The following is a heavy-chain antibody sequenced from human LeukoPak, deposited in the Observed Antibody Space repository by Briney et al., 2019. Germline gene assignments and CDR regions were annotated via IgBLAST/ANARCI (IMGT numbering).Heavy chain of an antibody. CDR2: ISGSGGST. CDR1: GFTFSSYA. V-gene: IGHV3-23*01. D-gene: IGHD3-10*01. Sequence: GGSLRLSCAASGFTFSSYAMSWVRQAPGKGLGWVSAISGSGGSTYYADSVKGRFTISRDNSKNTLYLQMNSLRAEDTAVYYCAKVQLLWFGELPGGFDYWGQGTLVTVSS. CDR3: AKVQLLWFGELPGGFDY. J-gene: IGHJ4*02.